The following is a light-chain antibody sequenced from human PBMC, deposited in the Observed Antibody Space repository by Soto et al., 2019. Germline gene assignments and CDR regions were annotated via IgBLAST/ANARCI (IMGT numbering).Light chain of an antibody. CDR2: EVN. CDR3: CSYAGSSSLYV. J-gene: IGLJ1*01. Sequence: QSVLTQPASVSGSPGQSITISCTGTSSDVGSYNLVSWYQQHPGKAPKLMIYEVNKRPSVVSNRFSGSKSGNTASLTIFGLQAEDEADYYCCSYAGSSSLYVFGTGTKVTVL. V-gene: IGLV2-23*02. CDR1: SSDVGSYNL.